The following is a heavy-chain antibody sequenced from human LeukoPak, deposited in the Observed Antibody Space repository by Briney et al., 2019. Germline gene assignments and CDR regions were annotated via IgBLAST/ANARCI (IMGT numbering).Heavy chain of an antibody. Sequence: GGSLRLSCVVSGFTVSSNYMSWVRQARGKGLEWASVLYSGGNTYHADSVKGRFTISRDNSKNTLYLQMNSLRAEDTAVYYCAREGASSSFGYWGQGTLVTVSS. D-gene: IGHD6-13*01. V-gene: IGHV3-53*01. J-gene: IGHJ4*02. CDR2: LYSGGNT. CDR3: AREGASSSFGY. CDR1: GFTVSSNY.